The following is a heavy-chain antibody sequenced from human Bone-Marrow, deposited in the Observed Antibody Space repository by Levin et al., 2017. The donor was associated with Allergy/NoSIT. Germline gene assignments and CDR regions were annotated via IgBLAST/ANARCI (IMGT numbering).Heavy chain of an antibody. D-gene: IGHD5-12*01. V-gene: IGHV3-9*01. CDR2: VSWNSDII. CDR1: GFIFDDYA. Sequence: PGGSLRLSCAASGFIFDDYAMHWVRQAPGKGLEWVSGVSWNSDIIVYADSVKGRFTISRDNAKNSLYLQMNSLRAEDTALYYCVKDSYILVALTLDFWGQGTLVTVSS. CDR3: VKDSYILVALTLDF. J-gene: IGHJ4*02.